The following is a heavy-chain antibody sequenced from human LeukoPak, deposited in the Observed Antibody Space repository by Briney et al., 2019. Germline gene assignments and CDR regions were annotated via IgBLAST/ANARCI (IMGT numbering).Heavy chain of an antibody. Sequence: GGSLRLSCAASGFTFSRYAMSWVRQAPGEGLEWVSAISGGGDNTYYADSVRGRFTISRDNSKNTLFLQMNSLRAEDTAIYYCAKPVDGASVQRYFQHWGQGTLVTVSS. V-gene: IGHV3-23*01. D-gene: IGHD1-1*01. CDR2: ISGGGDNT. CDR1: GFTFSRYA. CDR3: AKPVDGASVQRYFQH. J-gene: IGHJ1*01.